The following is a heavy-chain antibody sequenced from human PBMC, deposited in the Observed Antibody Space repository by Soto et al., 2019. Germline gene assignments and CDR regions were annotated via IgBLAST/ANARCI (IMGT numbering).Heavy chain of an antibody. CDR1: CGSIRSYS. CDR2: IYYSGST. Sequence: PPETLSLTCNVSCGSIRSYSWSWIRQPPGKGLEWIGYIYYSGSTNYNPSLKSRVTISVDTSKNQFSLKLSSVTAADTAVYYCARTITKPLYFDYWGQGTLVTSPQ. J-gene: IGHJ4*02. V-gene: IGHV4-59*01. D-gene: IGHD2-2*01. CDR3: ARTITKPLYFDY.